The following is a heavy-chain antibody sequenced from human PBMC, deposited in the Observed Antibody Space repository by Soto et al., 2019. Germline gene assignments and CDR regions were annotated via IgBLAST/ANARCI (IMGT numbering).Heavy chain of an antibody. CDR1: GGTFSSYT. J-gene: IGHJ6*03. CDR2: IIPILGIA. D-gene: IGHD2-2*01. Sequence: QVQLVQSGAEVKKPGSSVKVSCKASGGTFSSYTISWVRQAPGQGLEWMGRIIPILGIANYAQKFQGRVTITADKSTSTAYMELSSLRSEDTAVYYCAREKVVPAAMWSYYYYYMDVWGKGTTVTVSS. CDR3: AREKVVPAAMWSYYYYYMDV. V-gene: IGHV1-69*02.